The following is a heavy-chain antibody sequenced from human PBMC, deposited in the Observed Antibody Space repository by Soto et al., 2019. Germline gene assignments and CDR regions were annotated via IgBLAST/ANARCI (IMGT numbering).Heavy chain of an antibody. J-gene: IGHJ6*02. D-gene: IGHD6-13*01. CDR1: GFTFSSYA. CDR3: AKVSAGNYYYGIDV. CDR2: ISGSGGST. V-gene: IGHV3-23*01. Sequence: EVQLLESGGGLVQPGGSLRLSCAASGFTFSSYAMSWVRQAPGKGLEWVSAISGSGGSTYYADSVKGRFTISRDNSKTAQYQQMNILRAEGTAVYYFAKVSAGNYYYGIDVWGQGTTVTVSS.